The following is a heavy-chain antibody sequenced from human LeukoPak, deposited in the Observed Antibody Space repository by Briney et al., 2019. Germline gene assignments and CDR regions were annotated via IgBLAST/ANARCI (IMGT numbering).Heavy chain of an antibody. CDR3: ARDGGGYSYGWVFDY. J-gene: IGHJ4*02. Sequence: SETLSLTCSVSNGSLSSYFWTWIWEPLGKGLGSIGNVDYSGSTNYNSSIKSRVTISLDTSRSQFSLELTSLSAEDTAVYYCARDGGGYSYGWVFDYWGQGTLVTVSS. CDR2: VDYSGST. V-gene: IGHV4-59*01. CDR1: NGSLSSYF. D-gene: IGHD5-18*01.